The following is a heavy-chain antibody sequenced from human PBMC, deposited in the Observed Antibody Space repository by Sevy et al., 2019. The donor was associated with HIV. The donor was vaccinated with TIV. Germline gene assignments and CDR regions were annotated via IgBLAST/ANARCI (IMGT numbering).Heavy chain of an antibody. CDR1: GFTFSSYA. J-gene: IGHJ4*02. V-gene: IGHV3-23*01. Sequence: GGSLRLSCAASGFTFSSYAMSWVRQAPGKGLEWVSAISGGGGNTYYADSVKGRFTISRDNSKNTLYLQMNSLRAEDTDVYYCAKVFRVTGILPLDYWGQGTLVTVSS. D-gene: IGHD2-21*02. CDR2: ISGGGGNT. CDR3: AKVFRVTGILPLDY.